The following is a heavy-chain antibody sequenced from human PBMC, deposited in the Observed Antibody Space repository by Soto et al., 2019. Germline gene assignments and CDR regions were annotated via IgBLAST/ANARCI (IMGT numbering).Heavy chain of an antibody. V-gene: IGHV4-30-4*01. CDR3: ARDHYYGSGSYYNYYYYYGMDV. Sequence: PSETLSLTCTVSGGTISSGDYYWSWIRQPPGKGLEWIGYIYYSGSTYYNPSLKSRVTISVDTSKNQFSLKLSSVTAADTAVYYCARDHYYGSGSYYNYYYYYGMDVWGQGTTVTVSS. J-gene: IGHJ6*02. CDR2: IYYSGST. D-gene: IGHD3-10*01. CDR1: GGTISSGDYY.